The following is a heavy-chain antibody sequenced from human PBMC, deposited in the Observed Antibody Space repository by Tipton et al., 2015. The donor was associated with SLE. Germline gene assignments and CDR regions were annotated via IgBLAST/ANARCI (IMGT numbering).Heavy chain of an antibody. V-gene: IGHV3-66*01. Sequence: SLRLSCAVSGFSVSNNFMSWVRQAPGKGLEWVSIIYRGGTTYYADSVKGRFTISRDHSKNTLYLQINSLRAEDTAVYYCARERPDYGAGLSYYGMDVWGQGP. CDR1: GFSVSNNF. D-gene: IGHD4-17*01. J-gene: IGHJ6*02. CDR3: ARERPDYGAGLSYYGMDV. CDR2: IYRGGTT.